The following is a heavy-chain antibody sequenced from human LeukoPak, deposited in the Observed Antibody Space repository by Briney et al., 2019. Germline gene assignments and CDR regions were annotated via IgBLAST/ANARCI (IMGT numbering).Heavy chain of an antibody. CDR1: GYTFTSYG. CDR2: ISAYNGNT. D-gene: IGHD2-2*02. J-gene: IGHJ4*02. CDR3: ARDRYCSSTSCYMLASGYFDY. Sequence: ASVKLSCKASGYTFTSYGISWVRQAPGQGLEWMGWISAYNGNTNYAQKLQGRVTMTTDTSTSTAYMELRSLRSDDTAVYYCARDRYCSSTSCYMLASGYFDYWGQGTLVTVSS. V-gene: IGHV1-18*01.